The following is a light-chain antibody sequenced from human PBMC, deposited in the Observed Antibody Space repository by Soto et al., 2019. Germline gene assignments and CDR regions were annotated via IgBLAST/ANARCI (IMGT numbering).Light chain of an antibody. CDR3: QQYDSSPRT. CDR1: QSVSSSY. J-gene: IGKJ1*01. V-gene: IGKV3-20*01. Sequence: EIVLTQSPGTLSLSLGERATLSCRASQSVSSSYLAWYQQKPGQAPRLLIYGASSRATGIPDRFSGSGSGTDFTLTISRLEPEDFAVYWCQQYDSSPRTFGQGTKVDI. CDR2: GAS.